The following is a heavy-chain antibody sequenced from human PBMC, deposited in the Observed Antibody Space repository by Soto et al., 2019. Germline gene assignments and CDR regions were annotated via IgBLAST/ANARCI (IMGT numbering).Heavy chain of an antibody. CDR1: GGSISSYY. CDR2: IYYSGST. V-gene: IGHV4-59*01. D-gene: IGHD6-13*01. Sequence: PSETLSLTCTVSGGSISSYYWSWIRQPPGKGLEWIGYIYYSGSTNYNPSLKSRVTISVDTSKNQFSLKLSSVTAADTAMYYCARTIAAADFDYWGQGTLVTVSS. CDR3: ARTIAAADFDY. J-gene: IGHJ4*02.